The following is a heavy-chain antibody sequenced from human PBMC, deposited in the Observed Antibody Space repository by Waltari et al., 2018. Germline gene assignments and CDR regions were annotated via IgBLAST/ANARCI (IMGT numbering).Heavy chain of an antibody. J-gene: IGHJ6*03. CDR2: INPNRGGT. Sequence: QVQLVQSGAEVKKPGASVKVSCKASGYTFTGYYMHWVRQAPGQGLEWMGRINPNRGGTNYAQKFQGRVTMTRDTSISTAYMELSRLRSDDTAVYYCAIQYYYDSSGYYYYYMDVWGKGTTVTVSS. CDR3: AIQYYYDSSGYYYYYMDV. V-gene: IGHV1-2*06. CDR1: GYTFTGYY. D-gene: IGHD3-22*01.